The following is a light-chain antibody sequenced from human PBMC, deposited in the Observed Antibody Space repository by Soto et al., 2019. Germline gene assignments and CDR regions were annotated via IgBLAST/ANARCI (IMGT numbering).Light chain of an antibody. CDR1: SSDVGGYNY. J-gene: IGLJ2*01. Sequence: QSVLTQPASVSGSPGQSITISCTGTSSDVGGYNYVSWYQQHPGKAPKLMIYEVSTRPSGVSNRFSGSKSGNTASLTTSGLQAEDEADYYCSSYTSSSPVVFGGGTKLTVL. CDR2: EVS. CDR3: SSYTSSSPVV. V-gene: IGLV2-14*01.